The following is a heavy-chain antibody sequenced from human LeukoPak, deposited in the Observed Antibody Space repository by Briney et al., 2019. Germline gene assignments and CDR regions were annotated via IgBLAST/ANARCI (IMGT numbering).Heavy chain of an antibody. Sequence: GGSLRLSCAASEFTFSSYGMHWVRQAPGKGLEWEAVIWSDGGNKFYADSVKGRFTISRDNSKNTLYLQMNSLRAEDTAVYYCARGYYDSSAYLFDYWGQGTLVTVSS. CDR3: ARGYYDSSAYLFDY. CDR2: IWSDGGNK. J-gene: IGHJ4*02. D-gene: IGHD3-22*01. V-gene: IGHV3-33*01. CDR1: EFTFSSYG.